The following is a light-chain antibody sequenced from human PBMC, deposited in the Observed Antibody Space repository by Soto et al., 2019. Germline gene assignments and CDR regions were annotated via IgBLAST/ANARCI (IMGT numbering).Light chain of an antibody. V-gene: IGKV3-20*01. CDR2: GAS. CDR3: QRYDISPFP. Sequence: EIVLTQSPGTLSLSPGERATLSCRASQSVSSTYLAWYQQKPGQAPRLLIYGASSRATGIPDRFSGSGSGTDFTLTSSRLEPEDFAVYYCQRYDISPFPFGQGTKLEI. CDR1: QSVSSTY. J-gene: IGKJ2*01.